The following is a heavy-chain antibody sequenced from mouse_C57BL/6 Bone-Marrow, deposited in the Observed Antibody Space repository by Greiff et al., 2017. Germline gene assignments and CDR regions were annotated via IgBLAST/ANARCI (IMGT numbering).Heavy chain of an antibody. Sequence: EVQLVESGGGLVKPGGSLTLSCAASGFTFSDYGMHWVRQAPEKGLEWVAYISSGSSTIYYADTVKGRFTISRDNAKNTLFLQMTSLRSEDAAMYYCARGGYLPWGDYWGQGTSVTVSS. CDR3: ARGGYLPWGDY. V-gene: IGHV5-17*01. D-gene: IGHD2-2*01. CDR1: GFTFSDYG. CDR2: ISSGSSTI. J-gene: IGHJ4*01.